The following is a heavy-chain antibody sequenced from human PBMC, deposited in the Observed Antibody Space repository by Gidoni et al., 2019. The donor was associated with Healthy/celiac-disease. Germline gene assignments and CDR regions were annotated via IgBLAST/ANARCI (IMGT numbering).Heavy chain of an antibody. D-gene: IGHD2-2*01. CDR2: IYYSVST. V-gene: IGHV4-39*01. Sequence: QLQLQESGPGLVKPSETLSLTCTVSGGSISSSSYYWGWIRQPPGKGLEWIGSIYYSVSTYYNPSLKSRVTISVDTSKNQFSLKLSSVTAADTAVYYCARQGGDIVVVPAAYNWFDPWGQGTLVTVSS. CDR3: ARQGGDIVVVPAAYNWFDP. J-gene: IGHJ5*02. CDR1: GGSISSSSYY.